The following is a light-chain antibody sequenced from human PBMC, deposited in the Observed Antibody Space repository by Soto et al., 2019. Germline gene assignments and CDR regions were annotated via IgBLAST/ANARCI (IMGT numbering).Light chain of an antibody. CDR1: SSDVGLYNL. Sequence: QSAPIQPASVSGSPGQSITISCTGTSSDVGLYNLVSWYQQYPGKAPKLILYDVNKWPSGISHRFSGSKSANTASLTISGLQAEDDADYYCCSYAGSRTWVFGGGTKLTVL. CDR3: CSYAGSRTWV. V-gene: IGLV2-23*02. J-gene: IGLJ3*02. CDR2: DVN.